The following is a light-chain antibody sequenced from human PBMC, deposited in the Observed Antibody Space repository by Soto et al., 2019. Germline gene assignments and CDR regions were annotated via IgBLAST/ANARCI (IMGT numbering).Light chain of an antibody. CDR2: AAS. CDR3: QQGSSPPVT. Sequence: DIQMTQSPSSLSSSTGDRVTITCRARQSISIYLNWYQQKPGKAPKLLIYAASSLQSAVPSRSSGSGSGTDFTLSISILQPEDFSTYCRQQGSSPPVTFG. V-gene: IGKV1-39*01. J-gene: IGKJ5*01. CDR1: QSISIY.